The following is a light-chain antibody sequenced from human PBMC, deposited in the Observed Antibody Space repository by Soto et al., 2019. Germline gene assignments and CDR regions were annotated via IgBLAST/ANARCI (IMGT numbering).Light chain of an antibody. CDR2: DAS. Sequence: EIVLTQSPATLSLSPGERATLSCRASQSVSSYLAWYQQKAGQAPRLLIYDASNRATGIPARFSGSVSETDFTLTISSLEPEDFAVYYCQQRSNWRWLTFGGGTKVEIK. J-gene: IGKJ4*01. V-gene: IGKV3-11*01. CDR3: QQRSNWRWLT. CDR1: QSVSSY.